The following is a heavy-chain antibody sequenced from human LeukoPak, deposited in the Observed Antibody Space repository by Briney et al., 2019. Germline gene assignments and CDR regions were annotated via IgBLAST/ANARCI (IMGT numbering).Heavy chain of an antibody. Sequence: SETLSLTCAVYGGSFSGYYWSWIRQPPGKGLEWIGEINHSGSTNYNPSLKSRVTISVDTSKNQFSLKLSSVTAADTAVYYCARPLRVPAAKGTYYYYYYGMDVWGQGTTVTVSS. CDR2: INHSGST. V-gene: IGHV4-34*01. CDR3: ARPLRVPAAKGTYYYYYYGMDV. D-gene: IGHD2-2*01. J-gene: IGHJ6*02. CDR1: GGSFSGYY.